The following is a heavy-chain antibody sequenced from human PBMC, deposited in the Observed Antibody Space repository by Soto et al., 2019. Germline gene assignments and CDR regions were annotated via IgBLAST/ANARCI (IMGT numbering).Heavy chain of an antibody. J-gene: IGHJ4*02. CDR2: IIPILGIA. V-gene: IGHV1-69*02. CDR3: ARGLHYDSVSLDDY. Sequence: QVQLVQSGAEVKKPGSSVKVSCKASGGTFSSYTISWVRQAPGQGLEWMGRIIPILGIAKYAQKFQGRVTITADKSTITAYMELSSLRSEDTAVYYCARGLHYDSVSLDDYWGQGTLVTVSS. CDR1: GGTFSSYT. D-gene: IGHD3-22*01.